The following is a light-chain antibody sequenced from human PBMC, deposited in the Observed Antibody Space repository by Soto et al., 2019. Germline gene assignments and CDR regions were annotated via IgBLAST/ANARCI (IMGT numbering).Light chain of an antibody. CDR3: AVWDDSINGWV. CDR2: SND. Sequence: QSVLTQTPSASGTPGQRVTISCSGSSPNIGTNAVNWCQQLPGTAPRLLIYSNDQRPPGVPDRFSGSKSGTSASLAISGLQSEDEADYFCAVWDDSINGWVFGGGTKVTVL. V-gene: IGLV1-44*01. J-gene: IGLJ3*02. CDR1: SPNIGTNA.